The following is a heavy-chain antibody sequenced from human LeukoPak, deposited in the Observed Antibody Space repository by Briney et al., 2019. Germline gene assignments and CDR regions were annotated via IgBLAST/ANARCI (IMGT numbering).Heavy chain of an antibody. CDR2: ISGSGGST. J-gene: IGHJ6*02. CDR3: AKDLWAHYGMDV. Sequence: GSLRLSCAASGFTFSSYAMNWVRQAPGKWLEWVSAISGSGGSTYYADSVKGRFTISRDNSKNTLYVQMNSLRAEDTAVYYCAKDLWAHYGMDVWGQGTTVTVSS. D-gene: IGHD3-16*01. V-gene: IGHV3-23*01. CDR1: GFTFSSYA.